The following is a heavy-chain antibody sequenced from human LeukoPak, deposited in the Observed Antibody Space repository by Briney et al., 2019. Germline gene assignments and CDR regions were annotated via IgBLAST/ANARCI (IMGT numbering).Heavy chain of an antibody. CDR2: IYYSGST. V-gene: IGHV4-59*01. CDR3: ARDFTGVPAALIPEGWFDP. J-gene: IGHJ5*02. CDR1: GGSISSYY. Sequence: SETLSLTCTVSGGSISSYYWSWIRQPPGKGLEWIGYIYYSGSTNYNPSLKSRVTISVDTSKNQFSLKLSSVTAADTAVYYCARDFTGVPAALIPEGWFDPWGQGTLVTVSS. D-gene: IGHD2-2*01.